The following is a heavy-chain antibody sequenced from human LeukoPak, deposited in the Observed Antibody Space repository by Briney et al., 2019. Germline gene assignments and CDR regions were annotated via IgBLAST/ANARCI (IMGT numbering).Heavy chain of an antibody. D-gene: IGHD1-26*01. Sequence: PSETLSLTCTVSGGSISGYHWTWIRQPPGKGLEWIGYIYYSGSTNYNPSLKSRVTISVDTSKNQFSLKLSSVTAADTAVYYCARAPVVGATTVNYYYGMDVWGQGTTVTVSS. CDR2: IYYSGST. J-gene: IGHJ6*02. CDR3: ARAPVVGATTVNYYYGMDV. V-gene: IGHV4-59*01. CDR1: GGSISGYH.